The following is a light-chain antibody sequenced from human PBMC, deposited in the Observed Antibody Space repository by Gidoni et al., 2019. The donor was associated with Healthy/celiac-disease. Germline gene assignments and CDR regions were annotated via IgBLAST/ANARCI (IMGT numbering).Light chain of an antibody. V-gene: IGKV4-1*01. CDR2: WAS. CDR1: QRVLYSSNNKNY. CDR3: QQYYSTPNT. J-gene: IGKJ2*01. Sequence: DIVMPQSPDSLAVSLGERATINCKSSQRVLYSSNNKNYLAWYQQKPGQPPKLLIYWASTRESGVPDRFSGSGSGTDFTLTISSLQAEDVAVYYCQQYYSTPNTFGQGTKLEIK.